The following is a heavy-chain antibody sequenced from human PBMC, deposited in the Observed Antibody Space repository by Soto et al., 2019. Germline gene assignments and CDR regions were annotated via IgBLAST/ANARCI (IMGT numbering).Heavy chain of an antibody. Sequence: QVQLVESGGGVVQPGRSLRLSCAASGFTFSSYGMHWVRQAPGKGLEWVAFISYDGINKYYADSVKGRFTTSRDNSKNTLYLQMSSLRAEETAVYYCAKDRWVRQLRSYFDYWGQGTLVTVSS. D-gene: IGHD4-17*01. CDR3: AKDRWVRQLRSYFDY. J-gene: IGHJ4*02. V-gene: IGHV3-30*18. CDR2: ISYDGINK. CDR1: GFTFSSYG.